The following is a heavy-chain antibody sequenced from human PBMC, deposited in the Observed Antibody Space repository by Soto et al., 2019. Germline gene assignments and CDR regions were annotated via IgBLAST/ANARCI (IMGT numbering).Heavy chain of an antibody. D-gene: IGHD3-22*01. V-gene: IGHV3-73*02. CDR1: GFIFSGSA. J-gene: IGHJ4*02. CDR3: SRLGNYEGF. Sequence: EVQLVQSGGGLVQPGGSLKLSCAASGFIFSGSAVDWVRQASGKGLEWVGHIRNKANSHATAYAASVKGRFTISRDDSKNMAYLQMNSLKTEDTAVSYCSRLGNYEGFWGQGTLVTVSS. CDR2: IRNKANSHAT.